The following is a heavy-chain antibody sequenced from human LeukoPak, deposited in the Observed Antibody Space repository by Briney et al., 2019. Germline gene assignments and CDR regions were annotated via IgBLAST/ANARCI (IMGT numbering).Heavy chain of an antibody. Sequence: GGSLRLSCAASGFTFSTYAMSWVRQAPGKGLEWVSAISGSGSSTYYADSVKGRFTISRDNSKNTLYLQMNSLRAEDTAVYYCAKGLRYCSGGSCYKDNYWGQGTLVTVSS. CDR1: GFTFSTYA. CDR2: ISGSGSST. V-gene: IGHV3-23*01. CDR3: AKGLRYCSGGSCYKDNY. J-gene: IGHJ4*02. D-gene: IGHD2-15*01.